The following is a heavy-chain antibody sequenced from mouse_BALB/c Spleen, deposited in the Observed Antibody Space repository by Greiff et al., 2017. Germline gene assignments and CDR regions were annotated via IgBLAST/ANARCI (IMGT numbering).Heavy chain of an antibody. J-gene: IGHJ4*01. CDR3: TRCPGAMDY. CDR2: ISSGGSYT. Sequence: LQQSGGGLVKPGGSLKLSCAASGFTFSSYTMSWVRQTPEKRLEWVATISSGGSYTYYPDSVKGRFTISRDNAKNTLYLQMSSLKSEDTAMYYCTRCPGAMDYWGQGTSVTVSS. V-gene: IGHV5-6-4*01. CDR1: GFTFSSYT.